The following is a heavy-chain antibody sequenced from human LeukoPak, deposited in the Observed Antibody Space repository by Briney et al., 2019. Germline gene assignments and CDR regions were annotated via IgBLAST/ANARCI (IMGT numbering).Heavy chain of an antibody. D-gene: IGHD3-10*01. J-gene: IGHJ6*02. Sequence: PSETLSLTCTVSGGSISSYYWSWIRQPPGKGLEWIGYIYYSGSTKYKPSLKSRVTISVDTSKNQFSLKLSSVTAADTAVYYCARDLGYGSGDYYYGMDVWGQGTTVTVSS. CDR1: GGSISSYY. CDR2: IYYSGST. CDR3: ARDLGYGSGDYYYGMDV. V-gene: IGHV4-59*01.